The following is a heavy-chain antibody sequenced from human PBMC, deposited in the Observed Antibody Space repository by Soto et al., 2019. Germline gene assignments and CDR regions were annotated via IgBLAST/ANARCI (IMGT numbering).Heavy chain of an antibody. D-gene: IGHD1-20*01. CDR2: IWYDGSNK. CDR3: ARDRRITGTPMFGY. V-gene: IGHV3-33*01. CDR1: GFTFSSYG. Sequence: QVQLVESGGGVVQPGRSLRLSCAASGFTFSSYGMHWVRQAPGKGLEWVAVIWYDGSNKYYADSVKGRFTISRDNSKNTLYLQMNSLRAEDTAVYYCARDRRITGTPMFGYWGQGTLVTVSS. J-gene: IGHJ4*02.